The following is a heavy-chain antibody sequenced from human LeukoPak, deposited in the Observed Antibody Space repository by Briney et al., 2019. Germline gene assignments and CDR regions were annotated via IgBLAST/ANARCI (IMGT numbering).Heavy chain of an antibody. CDR3: ARVNSGSYYRYYYYYMDV. Sequence: GASVKVSCKASGYTFTSYYMHWVRQAPGQGFEWMGIINPSGGSTSYAQKFQGRVTMTRDTSTSTVYMELSSLRSEDTAVYYCARVNSGSYYRYYYYYMDVWGKGTTVTVSS. D-gene: IGHD1-26*01. V-gene: IGHV1-46*01. J-gene: IGHJ6*03. CDR1: GYTFTSYY. CDR2: INPSGGST.